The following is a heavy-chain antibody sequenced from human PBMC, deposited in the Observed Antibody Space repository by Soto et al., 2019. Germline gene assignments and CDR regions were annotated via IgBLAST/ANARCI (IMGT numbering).Heavy chain of an antibody. Sequence: GGSLRLSCAASGFTFSSYAMSWVRQAPGKGLEWVSAISGSGGSTYYADSVKGRFTISRDNSKNTLYLQMNSLRAEDTAVYYCAKGPSTYYYDSSGYYYFDYWGQGTLVTVSS. CDR2: ISGSGGST. CDR1: GFTFSSYA. CDR3: AKGPSTYYYDSSGYYYFDY. V-gene: IGHV3-23*01. J-gene: IGHJ4*02. D-gene: IGHD3-22*01.